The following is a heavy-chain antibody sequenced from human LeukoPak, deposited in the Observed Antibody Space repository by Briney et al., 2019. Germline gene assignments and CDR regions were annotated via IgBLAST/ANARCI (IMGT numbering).Heavy chain of an antibody. CDR3: AKDQSYYFDY. Sequence: PGGSLRLSCAASGFPFSTYAMSWVRQAPGKGLEWVSAIGGSGASTYYADSVKGRFTISRDNSKNTLYLQMSSLRADDTGVYYCAKDQSYYFDYWGQGTLVTVSS. CDR2: IGGSGAST. V-gene: IGHV3-23*01. CDR1: GFPFSTYA. J-gene: IGHJ4*02.